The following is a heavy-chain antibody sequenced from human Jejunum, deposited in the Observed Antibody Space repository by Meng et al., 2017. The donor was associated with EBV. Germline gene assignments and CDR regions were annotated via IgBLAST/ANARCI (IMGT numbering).Heavy chain of an antibody. CDR3: ARGRGYDYGDS. D-gene: IGHD5-12*01. CDR2: MYYTGKA. Sequence: QVQLQESGPVMLQPPEXLSLTCSVSGDSVSGYNYWTWNRQPPGKGLEWIGNMYYTGKAIYKPSLQSRVTISVDTSKNQFSLRVTSVTAADTAIYYCARGRGYDYGDSWGQGTLVTVSS. CDR1: GDSVSGYNY. J-gene: IGHJ5*02. V-gene: IGHV4-61*01.